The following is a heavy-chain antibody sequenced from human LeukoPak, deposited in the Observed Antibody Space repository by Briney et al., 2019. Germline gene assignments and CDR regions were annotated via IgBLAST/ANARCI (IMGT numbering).Heavy chain of an antibody. CDR1: GYTFTSYY. V-gene: IGHV1-46*01. CDR2: INPSGGST. D-gene: IGHD5-18*01. CDR3: ARDFGGYSISAYFDY. Sequence: ASLKVSCKASGYTFTSYYMHWVRQAPGQGLEWMGIINPSGGSTSYAQKFQGRVTMTRDTSTKTVYMELSSLRSEDTAVYYCARDFGGYSISAYFDYWGQGTLVTVSS. J-gene: IGHJ4*02.